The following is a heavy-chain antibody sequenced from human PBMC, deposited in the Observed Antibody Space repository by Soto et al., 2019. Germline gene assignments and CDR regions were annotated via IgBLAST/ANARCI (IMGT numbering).Heavy chain of an antibody. J-gene: IGHJ2*01. V-gene: IGHV3-21*01. CDR1: GFTFSSYS. CDR3: ASSRGDYWYFDL. Sequence: EVQLVESGGGLVKPGGSLRLSCAASGFTFSSYSMNWVRQAPGKGLEWVSSISSSSSYIYYADSVKGRFTISRDNAKNSLYLQMNSLRDEETAVYYCASSRGDYWYFDLWGRGTLVTVSS. D-gene: IGHD4-17*01. CDR2: ISSSSSYI.